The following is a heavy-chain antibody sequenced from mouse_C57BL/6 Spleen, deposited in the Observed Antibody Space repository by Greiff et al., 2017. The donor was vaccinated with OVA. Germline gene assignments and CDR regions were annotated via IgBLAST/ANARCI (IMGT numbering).Heavy chain of an antibody. Sequence: QVQLQQSGAELMKPGASVKLSCKATGYTFTGYWIEWVKQRPGHGLEWIGEILPGSGSTNYNEQFKGKATFTADTSSNTAYMQLSSLTTEDTAIYDCARGGYYYGSSYYYYAMDYWGQGTSVTVSS. CDR1: GYTFTGYW. CDR3: ARGGYYYGSSYYYYAMDY. CDR2: ILPGSGST. D-gene: IGHD1-1*01. J-gene: IGHJ4*01. V-gene: IGHV1-9*01.